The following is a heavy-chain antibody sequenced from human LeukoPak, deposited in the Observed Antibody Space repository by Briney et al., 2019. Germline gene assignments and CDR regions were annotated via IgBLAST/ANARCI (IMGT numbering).Heavy chain of an antibody. V-gene: IGHV3-74*01. D-gene: IGHD6-13*01. CDR2: INTDGSST. CDR3: ARVLAYETYSSSPGYYYYYMDV. J-gene: IGHJ6*03. CDR1: GFTFSSYW. Sequence: GGSLRLSCAASGFTFSSYWMHWVRQAPGKGLVWVSRINTDGSSTSYADSVKGRFTISRDNAKNTLYLQMNSLRAEDTAVYYCARVLAYETYSSSPGYYYYYMDVWGKGTTVTVSS.